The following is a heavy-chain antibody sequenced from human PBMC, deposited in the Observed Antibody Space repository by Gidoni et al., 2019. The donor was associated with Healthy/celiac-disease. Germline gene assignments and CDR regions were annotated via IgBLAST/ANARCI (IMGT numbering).Heavy chain of an antibody. CDR3: ARDLGTTVTTAVY. CDR2: ISSSSSYI. CDR1: GFTFRSYS. J-gene: IGHJ4*02. Sequence: EVQLVESGGGLVKPGGSRRLSCAASGFTFRSYSMNWVRQAPGKGLEWVSSISSSSSYIYYADSVKGRFTISRDNAKNSLYLQMNSLRAEDTAVYYCARDLGTTVTTAVYWGQGTLVTVSS. V-gene: IGHV3-21*01. D-gene: IGHD4-17*01.